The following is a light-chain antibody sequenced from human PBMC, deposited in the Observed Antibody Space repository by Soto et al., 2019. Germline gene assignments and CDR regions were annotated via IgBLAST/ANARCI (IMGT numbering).Light chain of an antibody. CDR2: GAS. CDR1: QSVSSSY. V-gene: IGKV3-20*01. CDR3: QQYGSPPHT. Sequence: EIVLTQSPGTLSLSPGERATLSCRASQSVSSSYLAWYQQKPGQAPRLLIYGASSRATGIPDRFSGSGSGKDFPLTISRLEPEDFAVYYCQQYGSPPHTFGQGTKLEIK. J-gene: IGKJ2*01.